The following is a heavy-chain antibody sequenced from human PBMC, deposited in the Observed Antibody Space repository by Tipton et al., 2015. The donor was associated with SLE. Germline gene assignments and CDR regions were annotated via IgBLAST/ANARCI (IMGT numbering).Heavy chain of an antibody. CDR1: GYTLTELS. CDR3: ATTTGSYEYFQH. J-gene: IGHJ1*01. CDR2: FDPEDGET. D-gene: IGHD1-26*01. V-gene: IGHV1-24*01. Sequence: QSGPEVKKPGASVKVSCKVSGYTLTELSMHWVRQAPGKGLEWMGGFDPEDGETIYAQKFQGRVTMTEDTSTDTAYMELSSLRSEDTAVYYCATTTGSYEYFQHWGQGTLVTVSS.